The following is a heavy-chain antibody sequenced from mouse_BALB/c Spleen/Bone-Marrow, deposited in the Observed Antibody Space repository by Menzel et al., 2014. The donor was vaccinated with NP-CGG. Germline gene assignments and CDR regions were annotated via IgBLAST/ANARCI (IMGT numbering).Heavy chain of an antibody. Sequence: QVQLKQSGAELARPGASVRMSCKASGYTFTSYTMHWIKQRPGQGLEWIGYIDPSSGYSNYNQKFKDKATWTADISSSTAYMQLSSLTSEDSAVYYCAPYDGYYNWYFDVWGAGTTVTVSS. J-gene: IGHJ1*01. CDR2: IDPSSGYS. CDR3: APYDGYYNWYFDV. V-gene: IGHV1-4*01. D-gene: IGHD2-3*01. CDR1: GYTFTSYT.